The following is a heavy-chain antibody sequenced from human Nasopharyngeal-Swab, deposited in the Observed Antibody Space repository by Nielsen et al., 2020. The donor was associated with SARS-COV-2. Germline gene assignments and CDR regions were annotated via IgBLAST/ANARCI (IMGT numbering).Heavy chain of an antibody. J-gene: IGHJ6*03. D-gene: IGHD2-2*01. CDR3: ARGLSGMVPAPILGLGPYHSYYYMDV. Sequence: WIRQAPGTGLEWLAEITHSGSTNYNPSLGSRVTRSVETSKNQFSLRLTSVTAADTDVYYRARGLSGMVPAPILGLGPYHSYYYMDVWGKGTTVPFSS. CDR2: ITHSGST. V-gene: IGHV4-34*13.